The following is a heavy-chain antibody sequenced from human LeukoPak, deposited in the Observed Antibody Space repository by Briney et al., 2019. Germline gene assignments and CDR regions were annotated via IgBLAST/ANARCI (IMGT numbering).Heavy chain of an antibody. D-gene: IGHD3-22*01. CDR2: IYHSGST. CDR3: ARQGDFHYYDSSGYYPNRY. V-gene: IGHV4-38-2*01. CDR1: GYSISSGYY. Sequence: SETLSLTCAVSGYSISSGYYWGWIRQPPGKGLEGIGSIYHSGSTYYNPSLKSRVTISVDTYKNQFSLKLSSVTAADTAVYYCARQGDFHYYDSSGYYPNRYWGQGTLVTVSS. J-gene: IGHJ4*02.